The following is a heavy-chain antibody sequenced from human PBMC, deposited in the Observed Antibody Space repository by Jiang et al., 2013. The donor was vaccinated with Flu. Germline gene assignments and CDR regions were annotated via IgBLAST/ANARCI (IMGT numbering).Heavy chain of an antibody. J-gene: IGHJ5*02. D-gene: IGHD5-18*01. CDR3: ARDKGDTAMVTPSGWFDP. CDR1: GGTFSSYA. CDR2: IIPILGIA. Sequence: PGSSVKVSCKASGGTFSSYAISWVRQAPGQGLEWMGRIIPILGIANYAQKFQGRVTITADKSTSTAYMELSSLRSEDTAVYYCARDKGDTAMVTPSGWFDPWGQGTLVTVSS. V-gene: IGHV1-69*04.